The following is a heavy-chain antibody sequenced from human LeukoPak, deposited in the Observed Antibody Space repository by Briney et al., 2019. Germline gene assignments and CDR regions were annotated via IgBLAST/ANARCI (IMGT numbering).Heavy chain of an antibody. V-gene: IGHV3-74*01. J-gene: IGHJ4*02. CDR3: ARGGAARPDY. Sequence: PGGSLRLSCAASGFTFSSYWMHWVRQAPGKGLVWVSRINSDGSSTSYADSVRGRFTISRDNLKNSLYLQINSLRVEDTAVYYCARGGAARPDYWGQGTLVTVSS. D-gene: IGHD6-6*01. CDR2: INSDGSST. CDR1: GFTFSSYW.